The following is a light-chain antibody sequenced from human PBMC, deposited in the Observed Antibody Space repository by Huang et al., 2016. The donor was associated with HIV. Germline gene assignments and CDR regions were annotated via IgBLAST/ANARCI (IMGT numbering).Light chain of an antibody. V-gene: IGKV3-15*01. J-gene: IGKJ1*01. CDR1: QTVSSN. CDR2: GAS. Sequence: EIVMTQSPAILAVSPGERATLSCRASQTVSSNLAWYQQKPGQAPSLLIYGASTRATGMPARFSGGGSGTEFTLTISSLQSEDFALYYCQQYGNWPPWTFGQGTKVEIK. CDR3: QQYGNWPPWT.